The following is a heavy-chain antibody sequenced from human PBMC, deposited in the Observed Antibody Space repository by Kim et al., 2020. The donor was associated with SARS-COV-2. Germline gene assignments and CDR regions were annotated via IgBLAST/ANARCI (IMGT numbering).Heavy chain of an antibody. Sequence: SETLSLTCTVHGGSLTGYYWSWIRQPPGEGLEWLAEINHSGTTYYKPSLRSRATVSVDMSKNQVSLMLTSATAGDTGVYYCARRWGFPKYWYFDLWGRGTPVSVTS. CDR1: GGSLTGYY. D-gene: IGHD1-26*01. V-gene: IGHV4-34*01. J-gene: IGHJ2*01. CDR2: INHSGTT. CDR3: ARRWGFPKYWYFDL.